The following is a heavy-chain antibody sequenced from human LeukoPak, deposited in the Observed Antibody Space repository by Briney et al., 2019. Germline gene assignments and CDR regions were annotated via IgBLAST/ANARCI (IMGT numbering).Heavy chain of an antibody. CDR3: ARGGPIGAFDI. CDR2: IYYSGST. CDR1: GGSISSYY. J-gene: IGHJ3*02. V-gene: IGHV4-59*01. D-gene: IGHD2-21*01. Sequence: SETLSLTCTVSGGSISSYYWSWIRQPPGKGLEWIGYIYYSGSTNYNPSLKSRVTKSVDTSKNQFSLKLSSVTAADTAVYYCARGGPIGAFDIWGQGTMVTVSS.